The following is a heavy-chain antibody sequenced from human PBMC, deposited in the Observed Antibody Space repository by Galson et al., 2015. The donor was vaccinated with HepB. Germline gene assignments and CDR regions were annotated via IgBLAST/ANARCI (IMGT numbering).Heavy chain of an antibody. D-gene: IGHD1-26*01. CDR1: GFTFSSYW. CDR2: INSDGSST. J-gene: IGHJ4*02. Sequence: SLRLSCAASGFTFSSYWMHWVRQAPGKGLVWVSRINSDGSSTSYADSVKSRFTISRDNAKNTLYLQMNSLRAEDTAVYYCARGGIWDGEVYFDYWGQGTLVTVSS. CDR3: ARGGIWDGEVYFDY. V-gene: IGHV3-74*01.